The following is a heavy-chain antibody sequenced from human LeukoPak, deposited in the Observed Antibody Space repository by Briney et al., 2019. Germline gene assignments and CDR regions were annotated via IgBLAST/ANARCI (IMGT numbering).Heavy chain of an antibody. CDR2: IKQDGSEK. CDR1: GFTFSSYW. V-gene: IGHV3-7*01. J-gene: IGHJ3*02. CDR3: ARDWDSSSSAFGI. D-gene: IGHD6-6*01. Sequence: GGSLRLSCAASGFTFSSYWMSWVRQAPGKGLEWVANIKQDGSEKYYVDSVKGRFTISRDNAKNSLYLQMNSLRAEDTAVYYCARDWDSSSSAFGIWGQGTMVTVSS.